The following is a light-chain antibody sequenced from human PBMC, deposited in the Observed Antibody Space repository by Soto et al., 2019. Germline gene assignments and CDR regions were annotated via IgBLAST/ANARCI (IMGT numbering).Light chain of an antibody. V-gene: IGKV1-9*01. CDR2: AAS. CDR1: QGISSY. Sequence: DIQLTQSPSFLSASVGDRVTITCRASQGISSYLAWYQQKPGKAPKLLIYAASTLQSGDPSRFSGSGSGTEVTLTISSMQPEDFATYYCQQLNSYPLTFGGGTKVEIK. J-gene: IGKJ4*01. CDR3: QQLNSYPLT.